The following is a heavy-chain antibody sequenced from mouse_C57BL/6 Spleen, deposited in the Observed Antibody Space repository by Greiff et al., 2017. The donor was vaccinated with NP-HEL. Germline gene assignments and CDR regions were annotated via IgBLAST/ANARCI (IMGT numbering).Heavy chain of an antibody. Sequence: QVQLQQPGAELVKPGASVTISCTASGYTFTSYWITWVKQRPGQGLEWIGDIYPGSGSTNYNEKFKSKATLTVDTSSSTAYMQLSSLTSEDSAVYYCARGYDYDGYAMDYWGQGTSVTVSS. D-gene: IGHD2-4*01. V-gene: IGHV1-55*01. CDR1: GYTFTSYW. J-gene: IGHJ4*01. CDR3: ARGYDYDGYAMDY. CDR2: IYPGSGST.